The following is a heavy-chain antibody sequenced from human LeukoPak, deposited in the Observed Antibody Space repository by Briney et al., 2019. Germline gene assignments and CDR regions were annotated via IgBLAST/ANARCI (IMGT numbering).Heavy chain of an antibody. D-gene: IGHD3-3*01. J-gene: IGHJ4*02. CDR1: GGTFSSYA. CDR2: IIPIFGTA. Sequence: SVKVSCKASGGTFSSYAISWVRQAPGQGLEWMGGIIPIFGTANYAQRFQGRVTITTDESTSTAYMELSSLRSEDTAVYYCARVGYDFWSGPFDYWGQGTLVTVSS. V-gene: IGHV1-69*05. CDR3: ARVGYDFWSGPFDY.